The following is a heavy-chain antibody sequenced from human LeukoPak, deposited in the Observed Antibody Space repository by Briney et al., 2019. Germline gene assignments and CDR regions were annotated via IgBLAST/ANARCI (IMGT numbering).Heavy chain of an antibody. Sequence: PGGSLRLSCAASGFTFSSYWMHWVRQAPGKGLEWVSLISWDGGSTYYADPVKGRFTISRDNSKNSLYLQMNSLRAEDTALYYCAKDKRHYDFWSGYYTGGYFDYWGQGTLVTVSS. CDR2: ISWDGGST. CDR1: GFTFSSYW. D-gene: IGHD3-3*01. V-gene: IGHV3-43D*03. CDR3: AKDKRHYDFWSGYYTGGYFDY. J-gene: IGHJ4*02.